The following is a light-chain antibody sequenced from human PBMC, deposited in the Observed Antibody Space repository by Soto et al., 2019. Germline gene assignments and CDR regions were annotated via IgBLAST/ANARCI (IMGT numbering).Light chain of an antibody. CDR3: QQSYNSHPIT. V-gene: IGKV1-39*01. CDR2: AAS. Sequence: IELTQSPSSLSASVGDRFAITCRAGTNIFSSLNWYQQKPXKPPKLLXXAASSLQSGVPSSFSGSGPGTDFTLTITSLQHEDFATYYCQQSYNSHPITFGQGTRLEIK. CDR1: TNIFSS. J-gene: IGKJ5*01.